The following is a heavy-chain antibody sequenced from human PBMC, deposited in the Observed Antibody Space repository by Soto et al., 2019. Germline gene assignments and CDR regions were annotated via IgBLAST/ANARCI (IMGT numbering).Heavy chain of an antibody. CDR3: ARWSVGDSSGYLDY. D-gene: IGHD3-22*01. J-gene: IGHJ4*02. CDR1: GGSISSGGYY. Sequence: SETLSLTCTVSGGSISSGGYYWSWIRQHPGKGLEWIGYIYYSGSTYYNPSLKSRVTISVDTSKNQFSLKLSSVTAADTAVYYCARWSVGDSSGYLDYWGQGTLVTVSS. CDR2: IYYSGST. V-gene: IGHV4-31*03.